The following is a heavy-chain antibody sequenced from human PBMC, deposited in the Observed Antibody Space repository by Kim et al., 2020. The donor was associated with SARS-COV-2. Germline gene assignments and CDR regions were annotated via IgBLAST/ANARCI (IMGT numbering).Heavy chain of an antibody. J-gene: IGHJ4*02. V-gene: IGHV3-73*01. CDR3: TRLRGCSGGSCYSNY. Sequence: ASVKGRFTISRDDSKNTAYLQMNSLKTEDTAVYYCTRLRGCSGGSCYSNYWGQGTLVTVSS. D-gene: IGHD2-15*01.